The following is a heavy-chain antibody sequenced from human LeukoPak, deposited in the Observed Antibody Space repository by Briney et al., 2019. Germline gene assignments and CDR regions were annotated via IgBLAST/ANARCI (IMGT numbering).Heavy chain of an antibody. D-gene: IGHD2-2*01. CDR2: ISNNGDTI. V-gene: IGHV3-48*03. CDR1: GFTFSSYE. CDR3: ARWYCSSTNCHSYYYGMDV. Sequence: PGGSLRLSCAASGFTFSSYEMNWVRQAPGKGLEWVSFISNNGDTITYVDSVKGRFTISRDNAKNSLYLQMNSLRVEDTAVYYCARWYCSSTNCHSYYYGMDVWGQGTTVTVSS. J-gene: IGHJ6*02.